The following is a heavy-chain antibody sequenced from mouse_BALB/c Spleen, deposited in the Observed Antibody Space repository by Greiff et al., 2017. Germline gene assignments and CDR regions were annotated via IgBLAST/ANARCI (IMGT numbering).Heavy chain of an antibody. D-gene: IGHD3-2*02. CDR3: ARDQGGWYFDV. CDR1: GFSLTSYG. CDR2: IWSGGST. J-gene: IGHJ1*01. V-gene: IGHV2-2*01. Sequence: VHLVESGPGLVQPSQSLSITCTVSGFSLTSYGVHWVRQSPGKGLEWLGVIWSGGSTDYNAAFISRLSISKDNSKSQVFLKMNSLQTDDTARYYCARDQGGWYFDVWGAGTTVTVSS.